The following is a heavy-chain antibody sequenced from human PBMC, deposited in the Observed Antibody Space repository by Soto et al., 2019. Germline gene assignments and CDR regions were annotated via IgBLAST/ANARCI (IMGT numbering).Heavy chain of an antibody. CDR1: GFTFSSYG. CDR3: ARAHYYYYGMDV. J-gene: IGHJ6*02. Sequence: GGSLRLSCAASGFTFSSYGMHWVRQAPGKGLEWVAVIWYDGSNKYYADSVKGRFTISRDNSKNTLYLQMNSLRAEDTAVYYCARAHYYYYGMDVWGQGTTVTVSS. V-gene: IGHV3-33*01. CDR2: IWYDGSNK.